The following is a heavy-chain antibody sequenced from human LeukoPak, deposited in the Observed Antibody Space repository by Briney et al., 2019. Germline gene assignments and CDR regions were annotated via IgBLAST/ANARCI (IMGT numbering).Heavy chain of an antibody. Sequence: ASVKVSCKASGYTFTGYYMHWVRQAPGQGLEWMGWINPNSGGTNYAQKFQGRVTMTRDTSISTAHMELSRLRSDDTAVYYCGRDPSGSYPDYWGQGTLVTVSS. D-gene: IGHD1-26*01. J-gene: IGHJ4*02. V-gene: IGHV1-2*02. CDR3: GRDPSGSYPDY. CDR1: GYTFTGYY. CDR2: INPNSGGT.